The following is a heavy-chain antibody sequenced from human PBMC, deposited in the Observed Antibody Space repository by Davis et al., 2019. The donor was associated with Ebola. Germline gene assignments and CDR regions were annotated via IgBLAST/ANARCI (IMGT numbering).Heavy chain of an antibody. J-gene: IGHJ4*02. CDR1: GFTFSSYW. CDR2: INSDGSST. Sequence: LSLTCAASGFTFSSYWMHWVRQAPGKGLVWVSRINSDGSSTSYADSVKGRFTISRDNSKNTLYLQMNSLRAEDTAVYYCAKAGFVFWGQGTLVTVSS. CDR3: AKAGFVF. V-gene: IGHV3-74*01.